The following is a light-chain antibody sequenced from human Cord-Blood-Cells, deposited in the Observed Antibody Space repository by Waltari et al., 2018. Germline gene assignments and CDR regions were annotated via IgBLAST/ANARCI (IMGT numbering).Light chain of an antibody. Sequence: NFMPTQPHSVSESPGKTVTISCTRSSGSIASNYVQWYQQRPGSAPTTVIYEDNQRPSGVPARFSGSIDSSSNSASLTISGLKTEDEADYYCQSYDSSNLVFGGGTKLTVL. V-gene: IGLV6-57*03. CDR2: EDN. CDR1: SGSIASNY. CDR3: QSYDSSNLV. J-gene: IGLJ3*02.